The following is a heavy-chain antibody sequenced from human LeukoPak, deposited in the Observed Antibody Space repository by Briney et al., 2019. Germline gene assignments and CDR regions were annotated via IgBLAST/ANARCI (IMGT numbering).Heavy chain of an antibody. CDR1: GFIFSTYG. CDR3: ATSSPRNYFDH. J-gene: IGHJ4*02. V-gene: IGHV3-33*01. CDR2: IWYDGSQR. Sequence: GGSLRLSCVASGFIFSTYGLHWVRQSPGRGLEWVAVIWYDGSQRYYADSVKGRFAISRDDSQNTIYLQMDSLRAEDTAVYYCATSSPRNYFDHWGQGTLVTVSS. D-gene: IGHD1-14*01.